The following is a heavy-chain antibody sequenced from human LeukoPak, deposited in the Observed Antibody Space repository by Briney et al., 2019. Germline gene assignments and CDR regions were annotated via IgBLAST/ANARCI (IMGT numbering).Heavy chain of an antibody. CDR1: GYSFTTYW. CDR2: IYPGDSDT. Sequence: GESLKISCKASGYSFTTYWIGWVRQMPGKGLEWMGIIYPGDSDTRYSPSFQGQVTISADKSISTAYLQWSSLKASDTAMYYCARFSPYCGGDCYRLNWFDPWGQGTLVTVSS. D-gene: IGHD2-21*02. V-gene: IGHV5-51*01. CDR3: ARFSPYCGGDCYRLNWFDP. J-gene: IGHJ5*02.